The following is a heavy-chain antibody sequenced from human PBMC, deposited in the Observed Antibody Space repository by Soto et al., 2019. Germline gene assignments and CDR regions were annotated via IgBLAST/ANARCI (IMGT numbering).Heavy chain of an antibody. V-gene: IGHV4-59*01. CDR2: IYYSGTT. Sequence: SETLSLTCSVSGDSISSFYWSWIRQPPGKGLEWIGYIYYSGTTNYNPSLESRVTMSVDTSKNLFSLRLNPVTAADTAVYFCARAGTNSRYFDLWGRGTLVTVSS. CDR1: GDSISSFY. D-gene: IGHD7-27*01. CDR3: ARAGTNSRYFDL. J-gene: IGHJ2*01.